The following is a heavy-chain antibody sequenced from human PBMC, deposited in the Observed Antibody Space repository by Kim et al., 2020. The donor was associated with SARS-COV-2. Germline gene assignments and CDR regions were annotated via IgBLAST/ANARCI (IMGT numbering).Heavy chain of an antibody. D-gene: IGHD3-22*01. Sequence: NYNPARRSRGAISVDTSKHQFSLELSSVTAADTAVYYCARLISTSGGYFDYWGQGTLVTVSS. J-gene: IGHJ4*02. V-gene: IGHV4-59*08. CDR3: ARLISTSGGYFDY.